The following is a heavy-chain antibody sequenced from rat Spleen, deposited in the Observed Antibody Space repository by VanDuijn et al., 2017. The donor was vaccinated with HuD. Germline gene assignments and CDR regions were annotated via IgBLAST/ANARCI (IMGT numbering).Heavy chain of an antibody. CDR2: ISYGDSSGHSST. J-gene: IGHJ2*01. V-gene: IGHV5-7*01. CDR3: ARRHYGYTDYFDY. D-gene: IGHD1-9*01. CDR1: GFSFTNYY. Sequence: EVQLVESGGGLVRPGRSMKLSCATSGFSFTNYYMAWVRQAPQRGLEWVATISYGDSSGHSSTYYRDSVKGRFTISRDNAKSTLSLQMDSLRSEDTATYYCARRHYGYTDYFDYWGQGVMVTVSS.